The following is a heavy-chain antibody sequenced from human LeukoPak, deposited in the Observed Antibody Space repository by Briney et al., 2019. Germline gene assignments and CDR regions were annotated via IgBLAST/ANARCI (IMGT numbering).Heavy chain of an antibody. CDR2: IYTTGNT. D-gene: IGHD3-3*01. Sequence: SETLSLSCSVSGGSISSYYWSWIRQPAGKGREWIGRIYTTGNTDYNPSLKSRVTMSVDTSKNQFSLNLSSVTAADTAVYYCARDARGWSGFDYWGQGTLVTVSS. J-gene: IGHJ4*02. CDR3: ARDARGWSGFDY. CDR1: GGSISSYY. V-gene: IGHV4-4*07.